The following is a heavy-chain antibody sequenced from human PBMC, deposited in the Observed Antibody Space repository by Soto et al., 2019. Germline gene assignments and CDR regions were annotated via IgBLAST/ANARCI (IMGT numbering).Heavy chain of an antibody. V-gene: IGHV1-8*01. CDR2: MNPNSGNT. CDR3: ARGRRYCSGTSCQYYFDY. D-gene: IGHD2-2*01. J-gene: IGHJ4*02. CDR1: GYTFTSYD. Sequence: ASVKVSCKASGYTFTSYDINWVRQATGQGLEWMGWMNPNSGNTGYAQKFQGRVTMTRNTSISTAYMELSSLRSEDTAVYYCARGRRYCSGTSCQYYFDYWGQGTLVTVSS.